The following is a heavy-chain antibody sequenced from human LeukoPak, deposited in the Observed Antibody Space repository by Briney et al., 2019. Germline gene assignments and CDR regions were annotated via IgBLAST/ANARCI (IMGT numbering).Heavy chain of an antibody. CDR3: ARGQYSGYGEVWFDP. J-gene: IGHJ5*02. Sequence: GGSLRLSCAASGFTFSIYVMSWVRQAPGKGLEWVSSISSSSSYIYYADSVKGRFTISRDNAKNSLYLQMNSLRAEDTAMYYCARGQYSGYGEVWFDPWGQGTLVTVSS. D-gene: IGHD5-12*01. CDR2: ISSSSSYI. CDR1: GFTFSIYV. V-gene: IGHV3-21*04.